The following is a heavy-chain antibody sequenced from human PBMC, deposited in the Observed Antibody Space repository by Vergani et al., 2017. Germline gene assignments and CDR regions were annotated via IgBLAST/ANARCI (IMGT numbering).Heavy chain of an antibody. CDR2: INPNSGGT. D-gene: IGHD1-26*01. CDR3: AREPRQWELLYYYYYMDV. CDR1: GYTFTGYY. Sequence: VQLVQSGAEVKKPGASVKVSCKASGYTFTGYYMHWVRQAPGQGLEWMGWINPNSGGTNYAQKFQGRVTMTRDTSISTAYMELSRLRSDDTAVYYCAREPRQWELLYYYYYMDVWGKGTTVTVSS. V-gene: IGHV1-2*02. J-gene: IGHJ6*03.